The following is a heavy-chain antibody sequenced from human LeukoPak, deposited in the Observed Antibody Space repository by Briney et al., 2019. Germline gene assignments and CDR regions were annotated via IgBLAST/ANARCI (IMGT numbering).Heavy chain of an antibody. V-gene: IGHV1-69*04. CDR1: GGTFSSYA. D-gene: IGHD6-13*01. Sequence: SVKLSCTASGGTFSSYAISWVRQAPGQGLELMGRIIPILGIANYAQKFQGRVTITADKSTSTAYMELSSLRSEDTAVYYCARESRGAAAVDYWGQGTLVTVSS. J-gene: IGHJ4*02. CDR3: ARESRGAAAVDY. CDR2: IIPILGIA.